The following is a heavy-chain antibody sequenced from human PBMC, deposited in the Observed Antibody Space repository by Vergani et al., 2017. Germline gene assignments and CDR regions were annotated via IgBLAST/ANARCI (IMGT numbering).Heavy chain of an antibody. D-gene: IGHD3-10*01. V-gene: IGHV3-66*01. CDR1: GFTVSSNY. J-gene: IGHJ3*02. CDR2: IYSGGST. CDR3: ARGTYYYGSGYDAFDI. Sequence: EVQLVESGGGLVQPGGSLRLSCAASGFTVSSNYMSWVRQAPGKGLEWVSVIYSGGSTYYADSVKGRFTISRDNSKNTLYLQMNSLRAEDTAVYYCARGTYYYGSGYDAFDIWGQGTMVTVSS.